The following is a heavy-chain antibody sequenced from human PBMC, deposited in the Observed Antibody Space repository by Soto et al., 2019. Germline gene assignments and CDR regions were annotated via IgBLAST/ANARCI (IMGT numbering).Heavy chain of an antibody. CDR2: IKTKGNDYAT. CDR3: IRHLIVGPTDGFDP. J-gene: IGHJ5*02. CDR1: GFVFSGSP. Sequence: EVRLVESGGGLVQPGGSLELSCAASGFVFSGSPIHWVRQASGKGLEWVGRIKTKGNDYATSYGASVKGRFTISRDDSKNTAYLQMDSLKTEDTAMYYCIRHLIVGPTDGFDPWGQGTLVTVSS. D-gene: IGHD1-26*01. V-gene: IGHV3-73*02.